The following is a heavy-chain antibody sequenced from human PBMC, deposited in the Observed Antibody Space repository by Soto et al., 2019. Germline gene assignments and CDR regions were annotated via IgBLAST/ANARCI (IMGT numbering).Heavy chain of an antibody. D-gene: IGHD2-21*02. CDR2: VNPSGGHT. CDR1: GDTFTEYY. J-gene: IGHJ4*02. V-gene: IGHV1-46*01. Sequence: QVQLMQSGAEVKKPGASVKVSCKASGDTFTEYYIHWVQQAPGQGLEWMGTVNPSGGHTTYAQHFLGRVDMTRDTATSTLYMELTSLTSEDTAVYYCARGGHVVVVTAALDYWGQGTLVTVSS. CDR3: ARGGHVVVVTAALDY.